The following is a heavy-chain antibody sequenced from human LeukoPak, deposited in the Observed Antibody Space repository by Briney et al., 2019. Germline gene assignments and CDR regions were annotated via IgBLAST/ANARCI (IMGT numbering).Heavy chain of an antibody. CDR2: IKSKTDGGTT. D-gene: IGHD2-21*02. CDR1: GFTFSNAW. J-gene: IGHJ4*02. V-gene: IGHV3-15*01. Sequence: GGSLRLSCAASGFTFSNAWMSWVRQAPGKGLEWVGRIKSKTDGGTTDYAAPVKGRFTISRDDSKNTLYLQMNSLKTEDTAVYYCTTDHNTYCSGDCGAPPSSTFDYWGQGTLVTVSS. CDR3: TTDHNTYCSGDCGAPPSSTFDY.